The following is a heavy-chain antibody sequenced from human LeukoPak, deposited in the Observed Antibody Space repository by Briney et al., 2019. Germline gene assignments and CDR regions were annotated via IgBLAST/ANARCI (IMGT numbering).Heavy chain of an antibody. D-gene: IGHD3-10*01. V-gene: IGHV3-48*04. CDR2: ISSSSSNI. CDR3: ARVSGGSGSYYKGDDY. CDR1: GFTFSSYN. J-gene: IGHJ4*02. Sequence: PGGSLRLSCAASGFTFSSYNMNWVRQAPGKGLEWVSYISSSSSNIYYADSVKGRFTISRDNAKNSLYLQMNSLRAEDTAVYYCARVSGGSGSYYKGDDYWGQGTLVTVSS.